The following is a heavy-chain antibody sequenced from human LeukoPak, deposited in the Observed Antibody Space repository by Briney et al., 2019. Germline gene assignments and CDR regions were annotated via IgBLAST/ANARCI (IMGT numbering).Heavy chain of an antibody. D-gene: IGHD3-22*01. V-gene: IGHV3-23*01. CDR3: AKDLYYDSSGYYDY. CDR1: GFTFSSYA. CDR2: ISGSGGST. J-gene: IGHJ4*02. Sequence: PGGSLRLSCAASGFTFSSYAMSWVRQAPGKGLEWASAISGSGGSTYYADSVKGRFTISRDNSKNTLYLQMNSLRAEDTAVYYCAKDLYYDSSGYYDYWGQGTLVTVSS.